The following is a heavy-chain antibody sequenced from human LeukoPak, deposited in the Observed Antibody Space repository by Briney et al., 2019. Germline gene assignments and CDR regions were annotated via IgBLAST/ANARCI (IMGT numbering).Heavy chain of an antibody. D-gene: IGHD3-10*01. CDR1: GGSFSGYY. J-gene: IGHJ5*02. Sequence: SETLSLTCAVYGGSFSGYYLSWIRQPPGKGLEWIGEINHSGSTNYNPSLKSRVTISVDTSKNQFSLKLSSVTAADTAVYYCARGRRLLWFGEAHNWFDPWGQGTLVTVSS. CDR3: ARGRRLLWFGEAHNWFDP. CDR2: INHSGST. V-gene: IGHV4-34*01.